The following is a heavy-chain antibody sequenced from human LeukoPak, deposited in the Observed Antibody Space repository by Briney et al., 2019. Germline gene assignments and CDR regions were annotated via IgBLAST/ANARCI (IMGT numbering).Heavy chain of an antibody. CDR1: GFTFNNYW. D-gene: IGHD2-15*01. J-gene: IGHJ6*03. CDR2: VSGSGSTT. CDR3: AKSEAYCNGGICMDV. Sequence: GGSLRLSRVASGFTFNNYWVTWVRQPPGGGLEWVSSVSGSGSTTCYAAYEKGRFTISSDNSKKTLYLQMKSLRAEETAVYHCAKSEAYCNGGICMDVWGKGTTVTVSS. V-gene: IGHV3-23*01.